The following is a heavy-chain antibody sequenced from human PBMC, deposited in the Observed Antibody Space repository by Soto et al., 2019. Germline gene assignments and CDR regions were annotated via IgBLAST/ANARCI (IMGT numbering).Heavy chain of an antibody. D-gene: IGHD1-26*01. J-gene: IGHJ4*02. Sequence: LRLSCAASGFTFSSYGMHWVRQAPGKGLEWVAVIWYDGSNKHYADPVKGRFTISRDNSKNTLSLQMNSLRAEDTAIYYCARDIDWYSNSSGFDNWGQGTLVTVSS. V-gene: IGHV3-33*01. CDR1: GFTFSSYG. CDR3: ARDIDWYSNSSGFDN. CDR2: IWYDGSNK.